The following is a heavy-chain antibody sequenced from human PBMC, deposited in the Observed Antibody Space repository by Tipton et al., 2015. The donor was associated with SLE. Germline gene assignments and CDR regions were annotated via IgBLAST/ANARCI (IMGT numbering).Heavy chain of an antibody. J-gene: IGHJ3*02. CDR1: GFTFSSYS. Sequence: RSLRLSCAASGFTFSSYSMHWVRHSPGKGLEWMTLIAYDGSNKYYKDSLKGRFTVSRDNSKDTLYLQMNSLRPEDTAVYYCAGGVRPFDFLSAFEMWGQGTMVIVSS. CDR3: AGGVRPFDFLSAFEM. D-gene: IGHD3-9*01. V-gene: IGHV3-30*04. CDR2: IAYDGSNK.